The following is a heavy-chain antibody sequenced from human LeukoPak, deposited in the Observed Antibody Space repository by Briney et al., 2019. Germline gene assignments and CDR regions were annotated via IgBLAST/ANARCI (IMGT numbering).Heavy chain of an antibody. Sequence: GGSLRLSCAASGFTFSSYEMNWVRQAPGKGLEWVSYISSSGSTIYYADSVKGRFTISRDNAKNSLYLQMNSLRAEDTAVYYCARSTEYSSSWYYFDYWGQGTLVTVSS. CDR3: ARSTEYSSSWYYFDY. D-gene: IGHD6-13*01. V-gene: IGHV3-48*03. J-gene: IGHJ4*02. CDR1: GFTFSSYE. CDR2: ISSSGSTI.